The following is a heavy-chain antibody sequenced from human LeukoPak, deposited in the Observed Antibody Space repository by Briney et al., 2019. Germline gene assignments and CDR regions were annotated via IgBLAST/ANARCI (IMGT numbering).Heavy chain of an antibody. J-gene: IGHJ5*02. CDR1: GGSISGYY. CDR3: ARDGRGLRYSYGYEFYWFDP. V-gene: IGHV4-4*07. CDR2: IYTSGST. Sequence: SETLSLTCTVSGGSISGYYWSWIRQPAGKGLEWIGRIYTSGSTNYNPFLKSRVTMSVDTSKNQFSLKLSSVTAADTAVYYCARDGRGLRYSYGYEFYWFDPWGQGTLVTVSS. D-gene: IGHD5-18*01.